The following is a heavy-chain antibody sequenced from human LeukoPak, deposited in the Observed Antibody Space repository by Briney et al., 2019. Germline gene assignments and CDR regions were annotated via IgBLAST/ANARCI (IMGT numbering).Heavy chain of an antibody. Sequence: ASVKVSCKASGYTFTGYYMHWVRQAPGQGLEWMGWINPNSGGTNYAQKFQGRVTMTRDTSISTAYMELSRLRSDDTAVYYCARSETSGPPLAFDIWGQGTMVTVSS. CDR1: GYTFTGYY. CDR3: ARSETSGPPLAFDI. J-gene: IGHJ3*02. D-gene: IGHD6-25*01. V-gene: IGHV1-2*02. CDR2: INPNSGGT.